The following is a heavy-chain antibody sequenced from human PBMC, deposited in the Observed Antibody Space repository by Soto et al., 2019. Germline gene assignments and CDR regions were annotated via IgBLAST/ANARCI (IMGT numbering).Heavy chain of an antibody. D-gene: IGHD6-19*01. Sequence: PSETLSLTCAVYGGSFSGYYWSWIRQPPGKGLEWIGELNHSGSTNYNPSLKSRVTISVDTSKNQFSLKLSSVTAADTAVYYRARGGGGAVAGTLDYYYYGMDVWGQGTTVTVSS. V-gene: IGHV4-34*01. CDR3: ARGGGGAVAGTLDYYYYGMDV. CDR1: GGSFSGYY. J-gene: IGHJ6*02. CDR2: LNHSGST.